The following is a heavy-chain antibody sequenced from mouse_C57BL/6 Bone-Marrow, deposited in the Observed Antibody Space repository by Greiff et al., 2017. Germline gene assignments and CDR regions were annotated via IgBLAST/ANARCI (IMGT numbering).Heavy chain of an antibody. CDR3: ARPYGSSFDY. CDR2: IDPSDSYT. CDR1: GYTFTSYW. D-gene: IGHD1-1*01. V-gene: IGHV1-59*01. J-gene: IGHJ2*01. Sequence: VQLQQPGAELVRPGTSVKLSCKASGYTFTSYWMHWVKQRPGQGLEWIGVIDPSDSYTNYNQKFKGKATLTVDTSSSTAYMQLSSLTSEDSAVYYCARPYGSSFDYWGQGTTLTGSS.